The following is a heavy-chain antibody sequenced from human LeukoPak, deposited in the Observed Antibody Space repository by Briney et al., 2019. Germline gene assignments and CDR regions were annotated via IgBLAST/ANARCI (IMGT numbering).Heavy chain of an antibody. V-gene: IGHV5-51*01. CDR3: GRSSSGYYDY. Sequence: GESLKISCKGSGYSFTSYWVGWVRQMPGKGLEWMGIIYPGGSDTRYSPSFQGQVTFSADKSISTAYLQWSSLKASDTAMYYCGRSSSGYYDYWGQGTLVTVSS. J-gene: IGHJ4*02. CDR2: IYPGGSDT. D-gene: IGHD3-22*01. CDR1: GYSFTSYW.